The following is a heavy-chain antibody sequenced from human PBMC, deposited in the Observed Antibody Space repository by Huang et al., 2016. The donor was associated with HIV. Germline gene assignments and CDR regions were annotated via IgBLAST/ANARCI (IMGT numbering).Heavy chain of an antibody. V-gene: IGHV3-74*02. Sequence: EVELAESGGGSVRPGQSLRLSCVGSGFIFSGYWMHWVRQIPGKGLMWVARIESEGSSKSYADSVKGRFTIYRDNAKNTVYLQMSSLRVDDTAVYYCVRAKEKGYDFWSGYRYWGQGVQVTVSS. CDR3: VRAKEKGYDFWSGYRY. CDR2: IESEGSSK. D-gene: IGHD3-3*01. CDR1: GFIFSGYW. J-gene: IGHJ4*01.